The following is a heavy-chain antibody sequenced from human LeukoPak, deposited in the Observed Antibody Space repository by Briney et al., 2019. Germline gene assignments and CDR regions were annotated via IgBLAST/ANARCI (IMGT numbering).Heavy chain of an antibody. D-gene: IGHD3-10*01. Sequence: GGSLRLSCRASGFTLSNNYMSWVRQAPGKGLECVSVIDSGGNTYYGHYVKGRFTIYRDNSKNMLYLQMNSLGAEDTAVYYCARDPFTGADFWGQGTLVTVSS. CDR3: ARDPFTGADF. V-gene: IGHV3-53*01. J-gene: IGHJ4*02. CDR1: GFTLSNNY. CDR2: IDSGGNT.